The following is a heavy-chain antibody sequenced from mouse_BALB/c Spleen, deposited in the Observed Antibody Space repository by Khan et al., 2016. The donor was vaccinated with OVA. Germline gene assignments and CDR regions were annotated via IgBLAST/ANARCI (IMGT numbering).Heavy chain of an antibody. CDR1: GFTFSNYG. V-gene: IGHV5-6*01. Sequence: EVRLVESGGDLVKPGGSLKLSCAASGFTFSNYGMSWVRQTPDKRLEGVATISSDGTYTYYPDSVKGRITISRNNAKNTLYLQMSSLKSEDTAMYYCSSHLTGSFAYWGHGPLVTVSA. CDR2: ISSDGTYT. CDR3: SSHLTGSFAY. D-gene: IGHD4-1*01. J-gene: IGHJ3*01.